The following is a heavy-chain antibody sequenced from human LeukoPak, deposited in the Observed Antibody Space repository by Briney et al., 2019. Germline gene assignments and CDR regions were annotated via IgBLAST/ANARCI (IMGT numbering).Heavy chain of an antibody. CDR2: ISGSGGST. J-gene: IGHJ4*02. Sequence: GGSLRLSCAASGFTFSSYAMSWVRQAPGKGLEWVSAISGSGGSTYYADSVKGRFTISRDNSKNTLYLQMNSLRAEDTAVYYCAGSYDFWSGYYLDYWGQGTLVTVSS. V-gene: IGHV3-23*01. CDR1: GFTFSSYA. CDR3: AGSYDFWSGYYLDY. D-gene: IGHD3-3*01.